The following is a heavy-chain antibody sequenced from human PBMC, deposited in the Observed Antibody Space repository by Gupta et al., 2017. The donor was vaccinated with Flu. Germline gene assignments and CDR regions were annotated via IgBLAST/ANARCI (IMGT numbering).Heavy chain of an antibody. D-gene: IGHD2-2*01. Sequence: GQLVESGGDLVQPGGSLRLSCAASGFGFSTYGIDWVRQSPGKGLEWVSIISDGGDKAYYADSVKGRFIISRDNSNNTLSLQMNSLRVEDMALYYCAKDCRGTACYQTPDSWGPGTRVTVSS. V-gene: IGHV3-23*04. J-gene: IGHJ5*01. CDR1: GFGFSTYG. CDR3: AKDCRGTACYQTPDS. CDR2: ISDGGDKA.